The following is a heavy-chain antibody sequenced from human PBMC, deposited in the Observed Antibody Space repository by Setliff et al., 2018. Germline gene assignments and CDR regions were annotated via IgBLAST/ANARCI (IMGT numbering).Heavy chain of an antibody. CDR3: VRSSAPQVVLAADFGF. CDR1: GYTFSSYA. D-gene: IGHD6-19*01. CDR2: ISPYSGNT. Sequence: ASVKVSCKASGYTFSSYAMNWVRQAPGQGLEWLGSISPYSGNTNYPQRLQDRVTMTIDTSATTVYMELQSLRSDDTAVYYCVRSSAPQVVLAADFGFWGQGTPVTVSS. V-gene: IGHV1-18*01. J-gene: IGHJ4*02.